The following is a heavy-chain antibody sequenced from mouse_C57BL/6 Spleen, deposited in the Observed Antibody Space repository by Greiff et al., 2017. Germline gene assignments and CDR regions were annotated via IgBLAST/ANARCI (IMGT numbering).Heavy chain of an antibody. D-gene: IGHD2-4*01. Sequence: EVKVVESEGGLVQPGSSMKLSCTASGFTFSDYYMAWVRQVPEKGLEWVANINYDGSSTYYLDSLKSRFIISRDNAKNILYLQMSSLKSEDTATYYCARGGGDYDYDRAWFAYWGQGTLVTVSA. V-gene: IGHV5-16*01. J-gene: IGHJ3*01. CDR2: INYDGSST. CDR3: ARGGGDYDYDRAWFAY. CDR1: GFTFSDYY.